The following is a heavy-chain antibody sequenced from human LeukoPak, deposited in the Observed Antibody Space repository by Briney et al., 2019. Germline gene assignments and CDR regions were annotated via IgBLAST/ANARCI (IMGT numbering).Heavy chain of an antibody. V-gene: IGHV4-34*01. CDR1: GGSFSGYY. CDR3: ARGRLVVVVPAAHKPRYWYFDL. J-gene: IGHJ2*01. CDR2: INHSGST. D-gene: IGHD2-2*01. Sequence: SETLSLTCAVYGGSFSGYYWSWIRQPPGKGLEWIGGINHSGSTNYNPSLKSRVTISVDTSKNQFSLKLSSVTAADTAVYYCARGRLVVVVPAAHKPRYWYFDLWGRGTLVTVSS.